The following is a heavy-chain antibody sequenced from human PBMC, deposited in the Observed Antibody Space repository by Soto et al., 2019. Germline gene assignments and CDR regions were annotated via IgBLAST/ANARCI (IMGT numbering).Heavy chain of an antibody. J-gene: IGHJ6*04. CDR3: TTHNCSGGPCTGWDV. D-gene: IGHD2-15*01. Sequence: EVQLVESGGGLVKPGGSLRLSCAASGFTFSNAWMSWVRQAPGKGLEWVGRIKSKRDGGTTDYAAPVKDRFTISRDDSKNTLYLLMSSLKTEHTDVYYCTTHNCSGGPCTGWDVWGKWTTVTVSS. V-gene: IGHV3-15*01. CDR2: IKSKRDGGTT. CDR1: GFTFSNAW.